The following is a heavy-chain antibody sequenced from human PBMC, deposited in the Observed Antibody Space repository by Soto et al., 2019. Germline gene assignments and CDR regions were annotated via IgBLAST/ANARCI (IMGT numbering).Heavy chain of an antibody. J-gene: IGHJ4*02. V-gene: IGHV4-30-4*01. CDR1: GGSISSGDYY. D-gene: IGHD1-1*01. CDR2: IYYSGST. Sequence: QVQLQESGPGLVKTSQTLSLTCTVSGGSISSGDYYWSWIRQPPGKGLEWIGYIYYSGSTYYNPSLKSRVTITVDTSKNQFSLKLSSVTAADTAVYYCAAGDRWLQLPGVWGQGTLVTVSS. CDR3: AAGDRWLQLPGV.